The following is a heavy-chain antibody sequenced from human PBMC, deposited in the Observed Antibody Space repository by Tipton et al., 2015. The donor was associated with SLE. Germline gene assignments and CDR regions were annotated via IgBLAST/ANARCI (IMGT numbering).Heavy chain of an antibody. CDR3: ARSLDSSGTFDY. CDR1: GFTFSRYE. Sequence: SLRLSCAASGFTFSRYEMNWVRQAPGKVLEWVSYISSSGSTIYYADSVKGRFTISRDNAKNSLYLQMNSLRAEDTAVYFCARSLDSSGTFDYWGQGTLVTVSS. D-gene: IGHD3-22*01. CDR2: ISSSGSTI. J-gene: IGHJ4*02. V-gene: IGHV3-48*03.